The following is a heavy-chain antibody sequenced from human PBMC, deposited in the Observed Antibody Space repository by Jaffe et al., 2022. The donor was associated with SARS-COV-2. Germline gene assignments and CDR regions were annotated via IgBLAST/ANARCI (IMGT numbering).Heavy chain of an antibody. D-gene: IGHD3-10*01. CDR2: ISNSGRTT. CDR1: GFTFSDYY. CDR3: ASFRYYGSGSYGPSHY. J-gene: IGHJ4*02. Sequence: QVQLVESGGGLVKPGGSLRLSCAASGFTFSDYYMSWTRQAPGKGLEWVSYISNSGRTTYYADSVKGRFTISRDNAKNSLYLQMNSLRAEDTAVYYCASFRYYGSGSYGPSHYWGQGTLVTVSS. V-gene: IGHV3-11*01.